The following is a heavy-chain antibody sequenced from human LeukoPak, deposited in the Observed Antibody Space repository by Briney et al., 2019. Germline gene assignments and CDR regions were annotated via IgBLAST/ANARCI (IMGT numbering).Heavy chain of an antibody. CDR3: AREAVHYGSGSHDY. Sequence: PSETLSLTCTVSGGSISSYYWSWIRQPAGKGLEWIGRMHSSGSTNYNPSIKSRVTMSLDTSKNQFSLKVDSVTAADTVMYYCAREAVHYGSGSHDYWGQGTLVAVSS. CDR2: MHSSGST. D-gene: IGHD3-10*01. CDR1: GGSISSYY. V-gene: IGHV4-4*07. J-gene: IGHJ4*02.